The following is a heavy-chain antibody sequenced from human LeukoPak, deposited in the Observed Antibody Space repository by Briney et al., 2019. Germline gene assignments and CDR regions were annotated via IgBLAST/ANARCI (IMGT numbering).Heavy chain of an antibody. CDR2: ISAYNGNT. CDR1: GYTFTSYG. CDR3: ARDSRHITLIRGIIIGGFDY. D-gene: IGHD3-10*01. Sequence: ASVKVSCKASGYTFTSYGISWVRQAPGQGLEWMGWISAYNGNTNYAQKLQGRVTMTTDTSTSTAYMELRSLRSDDTAVYYCARDSRHITLIRGIIIGGFDYWGQGTLVTVSS. J-gene: IGHJ4*02. V-gene: IGHV1-18*01.